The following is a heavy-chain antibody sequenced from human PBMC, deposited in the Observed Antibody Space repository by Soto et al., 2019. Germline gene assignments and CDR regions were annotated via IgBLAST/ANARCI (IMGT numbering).Heavy chain of an antibody. CDR2: ISSSSSTI. CDR1: GFTFSSFS. Sequence: GGSLRLSCAASGFTFSSFSMNWVRQAPGKGLEWVSYISSSSSTIYYADSVKGRFTISRDNAKNSLYLQMNSLRAEDTAVYYCARVSYDFWSGYSYYYYYYMDVWGKGTTVTVSS. D-gene: IGHD3-3*01. J-gene: IGHJ6*03. V-gene: IGHV3-48*01. CDR3: ARVSYDFWSGYSYYYYYYMDV.